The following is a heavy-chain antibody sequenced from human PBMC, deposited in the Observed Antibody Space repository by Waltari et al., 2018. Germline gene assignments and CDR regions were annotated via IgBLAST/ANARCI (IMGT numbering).Heavy chain of an antibody. CDR3: ARLVGGVTTLDP. J-gene: IGHJ5*02. CDR1: GFTFSSHW. D-gene: IGHD3-16*01. V-gene: IGHV3-7*03. Sequence: EEQVVESGGGLVQPGGSLRLSCAASGFTFSSHWMTWVRQAPGKGREGGADINGEGSAKNEVDSVKGRFTIARDNAENSLYLQMNSLRAEDTAVYYCARLVGGVTTLDPWGQGTLVTVSS. CDR2: INGEGSAK.